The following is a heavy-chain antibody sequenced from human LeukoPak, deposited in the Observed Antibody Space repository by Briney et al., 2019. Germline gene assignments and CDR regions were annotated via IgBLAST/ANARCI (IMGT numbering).Heavy chain of an antibody. J-gene: IGHJ5*02. CDR1: GFTFSAYA. CDR2: IRASGSST. V-gene: IGHV3-23*01. CDR3: AKHLGWGPSGSNWFDP. D-gene: IGHD6-25*01. Sequence: GGSLRLSCVASGFTFSAYAMSWVRQAPGKGLEWVSGIRASGSSTYYADSVEGRFTISRDNSKNTLYLQMNSLRAEDTAVYYCAKHLGWGPSGSNWFDPWGQGTLVTVSS.